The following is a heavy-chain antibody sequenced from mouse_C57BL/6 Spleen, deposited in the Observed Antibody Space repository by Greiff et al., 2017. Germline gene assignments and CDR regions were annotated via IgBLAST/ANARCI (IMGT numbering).Heavy chain of an antibody. J-gene: IGHJ4*01. CDR1: GYSITSGYY. CDR2: ISYDGSN. Sequence: EVQVVESGPGLVKPSQSLSLTCSVTGYSITSGYYWNWIRQFPGNKLEWMGYISYDGSNNYNPSLKNRISITRDTSKNQFFLKLNSVTTEDTATYYCARDKGAYGRNYAMDYWGQGTSVTVSS. V-gene: IGHV3-6*01. CDR3: ARDKGAYGRNYAMDY. D-gene: IGHD1-1*01.